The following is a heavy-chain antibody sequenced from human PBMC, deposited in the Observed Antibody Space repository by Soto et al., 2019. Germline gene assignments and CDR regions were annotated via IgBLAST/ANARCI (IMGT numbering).Heavy chain of an antibody. CDR2: IHYTGRT. CDR1: GGSVISGGFY. Sequence: SETVSLTGTVSGGSVISGGFYWSWVRLHPVKGLEWIGYIHYTGRTSYNPSLKSRVSISVDTSKNQFSLTLTSVTAADTAVYYCARVDIFVPTPLAWFDPWGQGAQLTVSS. D-gene: IGHD3-3*02. V-gene: IGHV4-31*03. CDR3: ARVDIFVPTPLAWFDP. J-gene: IGHJ5*02.